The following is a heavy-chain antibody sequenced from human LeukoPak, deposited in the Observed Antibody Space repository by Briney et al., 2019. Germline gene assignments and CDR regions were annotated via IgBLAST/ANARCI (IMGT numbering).Heavy chain of an antibody. V-gene: IGHV4-31*03. CDR1: GGSISSGGYY. D-gene: IGHD6-19*01. CDR3: ASSYGGSGLN. Sequence: SETLSLTCTVSGGSISSGGYYWSWIRQHPGKGLEWIGYIYYSGSTYYNPSLKSRVTISVGTSKNQFSLKLSSVTAADTAVYYCASSYGGSGLNWGQGTLVTVSS. CDR2: IYYSGST. J-gene: IGHJ4*02.